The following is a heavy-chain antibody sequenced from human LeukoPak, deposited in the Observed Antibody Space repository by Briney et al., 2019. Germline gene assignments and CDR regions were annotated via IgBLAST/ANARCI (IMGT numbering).Heavy chain of an antibody. D-gene: IGHD2-8*01. CDR2: INLSGGST. J-gene: IGHJ4*02. V-gene: IGHV1-46*01. Sequence: ASVNVSFKASGYTFTSYHMHWVRQAPGQGLEWMGKINLSGGSTTYAQKFQGRVTMTRDTSTSTVYMELSSLRSEDTAVYYCAKDYVDDIPMIKDYWGQGTLVTVSS. CDR3: AKDYVDDIPMIKDY. CDR1: GYTFTSYH.